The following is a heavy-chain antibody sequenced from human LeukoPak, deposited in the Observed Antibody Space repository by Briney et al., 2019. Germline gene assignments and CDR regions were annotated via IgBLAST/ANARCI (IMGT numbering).Heavy chain of an antibody. Sequence: PGGSLRLSCAASGFTFYIYAMSWVRQAPGKGLEWISGISKSGDNTQYADSVKGRFTISRDNSKNTLYLQMNSLRAEDTAVYYCAKDVLGYCSGGSCSHRLAWGQGTLVTVSS. CDR2: ISKSGDNT. CDR3: AKDVLGYCSGGSCSHRLA. J-gene: IGHJ5*02. V-gene: IGHV3-23*01. D-gene: IGHD2-15*01. CDR1: GFTFYIYA.